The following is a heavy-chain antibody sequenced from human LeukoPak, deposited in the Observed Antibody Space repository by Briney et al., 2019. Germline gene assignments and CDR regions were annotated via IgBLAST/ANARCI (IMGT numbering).Heavy chain of an antibody. Sequence: GASVKVSCKASGYTFTSYGISWVRQAPGQGLEWMGWISAYNGNTNYAQKLQGRVTMTTDTSTSTAYMELRSLRSDDTAVYYCARDPGTYYYDSHKYNFDYWGQGTLVTVSS. CDR1: GYTFTSYG. V-gene: IGHV1-18*01. D-gene: IGHD3-22*01. CDR2: ISAYNGNT. CDR3: ARDPGTYYYDSHKYNFDY. J-gene: IGHJ4*02.